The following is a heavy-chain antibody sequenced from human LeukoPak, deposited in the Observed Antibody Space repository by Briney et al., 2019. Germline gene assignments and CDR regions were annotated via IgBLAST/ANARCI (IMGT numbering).Heavy chain of an antibody. CDR2: IRGDGSVK. D-gene: IGHD3-22*01. Sequence: GGSLRLSCAASGFTFSKYWMTWVRQAPGKGLEWVANIRGDGSVKYFLDSVKGRFTISRDNAKNSLSLEMSNLRAEDTAVYYCSRDANYYDSSCHYFDAFDIWGQGTMVTVSS. V-gene: IGHV3-7*01. CDR3: SRDANYYDSSCHYFDAFDI. CDR1: GFTFSKYW. J-gene: IGHJ3*02.